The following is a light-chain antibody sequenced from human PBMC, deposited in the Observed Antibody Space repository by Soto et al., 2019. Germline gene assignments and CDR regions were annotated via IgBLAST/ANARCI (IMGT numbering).Light chain of an antibody. CDR1: QRMSAW. J-gene: IGKJ1*01. V-gene: IGKV1-5*01. CDR3: QQYDTYPWT. Sequence: DIQMTQSPTTLSASVGDRVIITCRASQRMSAWLAWYQQKPGKAPKLLIYDASSLENGVPSRFSGSGSGTEFTLTISSLQPDDFVTYYCQQYDTYPWTFGQGTKVDIK. CDR2: DAS.